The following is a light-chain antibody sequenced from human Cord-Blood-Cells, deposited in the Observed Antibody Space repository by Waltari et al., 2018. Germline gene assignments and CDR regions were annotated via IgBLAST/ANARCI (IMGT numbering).Light chain of an antibody. J-gene: IGKJ1*01. CDR1: QSISSW. Sequence: IQMTQSPSTLSASVGDRVTITCRASQSISSWLAWYQQKPGKAPELLIYDASSLESGVPSRFSGSGSGTECTLTISSLQPDDFATYYCQQYNSYWTFGQGTKGESK. CDR3: QQYNSYWT. V-gene: IGKV1-5*01. CDR2: DAS.